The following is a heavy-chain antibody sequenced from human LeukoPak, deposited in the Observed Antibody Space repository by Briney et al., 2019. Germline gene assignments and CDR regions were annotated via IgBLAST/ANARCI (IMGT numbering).Heavy chain of an antibody. CDR3: ARSRGYYDSSGYFFYYYGMDV. Sequence: SGGSLRLSCAASGFTFSSYSMNWVRQAPGKGLEWVVVIWYDGSNKYYADSVKGRFTISRDNSKNTLYLQMNSLRAEDTAVYYCARSRGYYDSSGYFFYYYGMDVWGQGTTVTVSS. J-gene: IGHJ6*02. D-gene: IGHD3-22*01. CDR1: GFTFSSYS. V-gene: IGHV3-33*08. CDR2: IWYDGSNK.